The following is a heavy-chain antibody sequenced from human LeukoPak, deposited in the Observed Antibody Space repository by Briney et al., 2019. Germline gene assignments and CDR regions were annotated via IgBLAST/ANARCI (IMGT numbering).Heavy chain of an antibody. CDR2: VSNGGSSSI. CDR1: GFTLSDYY. CDR3: ASDKSNQGHDC. V-gene: IGHV3-11*01. Sequence: GGSLRLSCAASGFTLSDYYMTWIRQAPGKGLEWVSYVSNGGSSSILYADSVKGRFTVFRDYAKDSLYLQMNSLRADDTGVYYCASDKSNQGHDCWGQGTLVTVSS. J-gene: IGHJ4*02.